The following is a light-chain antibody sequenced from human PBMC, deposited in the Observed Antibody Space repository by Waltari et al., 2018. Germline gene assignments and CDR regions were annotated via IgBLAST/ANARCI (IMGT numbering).Light chain of an antibody. CDR3: MQALQDPLT. CDR2: LVS. J-gene: IGKJ4*01. V-gene: IGKV2-28*01. CDR1: QSLRHSNEYNY. Sequence: DIVLSQSPPSLPVTPGEPASISCRSSQSLRHSNEYNYLECYLQRPGQSPQLLIYLVSYQASAVPDRFSGRRSGTDVTLKISRVEAEDVRIYYCMQALQDPLTFGGGTKVEIK.